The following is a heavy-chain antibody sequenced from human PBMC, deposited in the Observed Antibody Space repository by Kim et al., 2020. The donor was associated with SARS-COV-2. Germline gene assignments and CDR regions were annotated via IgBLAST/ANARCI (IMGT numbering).Heavy chain of an antibody. V-gene: IGHV3-23*01. CDR1: GFTFRSYA. D-gene: IGHD6-13*01. Sequence: GGSLRLSCAASGFTFRSYAIRWVRQAPGKGLEWVSGISGDEAYTWYADSVKGRFTISRDNSRNTLYLQMNSLRAEDTAIYYCAKRWRSSSTDYGLDGWVQGSTVAFSS. J-gene: IGHJ6*02. CDR3: AKRWRSSSTDYGLDG. CDR2: ISGDEAYT.